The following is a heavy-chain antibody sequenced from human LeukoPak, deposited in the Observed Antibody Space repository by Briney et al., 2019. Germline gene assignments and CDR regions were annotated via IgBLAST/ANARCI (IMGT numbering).Heavy chain of an antibody. J-gene: IGHJ4*01. D-gene: IGHD4-17*01. CDR3: ATGQTTPVLVDTLHF. CDR2: FDPDDAET. V-gene: IGHV1-24*01. CDR1: GHTVTEFS. Sequence: ASVLNSCKVSGHTVTEFSIHWVRQAPGKGLEWMGGFDPDDAETVFARKFQGRVTMTEDTSTNTAYMELTSLRSEDTAVYYCATGQTTPVLVDTLHFWGQGRPATVSS.